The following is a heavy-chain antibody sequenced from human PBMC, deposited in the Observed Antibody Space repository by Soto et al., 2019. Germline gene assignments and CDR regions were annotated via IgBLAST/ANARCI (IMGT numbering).Heavy chain of an antibody. Sequence: QVQLVQSGDEVKKPGASVKGSCKASGYIFVNYGIAWVRQAAGQGLEWMGWISPYTGNTHSATKIQGRLTMTTDTSTSTAYMDLGSLTSDDTAVYSCLMVDNYVTPTPQDVWGQGTTVTVSS. CDR2: ISPYTGNT. D-gene: IGHD3-16*01. CDR1: GYIFVNYG. CDR3: LMVDNYVTPTPQDV. J-gene: IGHJ6*02. V-gene: IGHV1-18*01.